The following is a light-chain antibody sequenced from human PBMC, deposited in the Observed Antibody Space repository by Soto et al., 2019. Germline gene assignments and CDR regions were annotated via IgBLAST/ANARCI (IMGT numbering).Light chain of an antibody. CDR1: GSDSGASNF. Sequence: QSALTQPASVSGSPGQSITLSCTGTGSDSGASNFVSWYQQLPGRAPKLLIYEITYRPSGVSARFSGSTSGNTASLTISGLQAEDEGDYYCSSHSSTTILEVFGTGTKVTVL. CDR3: SSHSSTTILEV. V-gene: IGLV2-14*01. CDR2: EIT. J-gene: IGLJ1*01.